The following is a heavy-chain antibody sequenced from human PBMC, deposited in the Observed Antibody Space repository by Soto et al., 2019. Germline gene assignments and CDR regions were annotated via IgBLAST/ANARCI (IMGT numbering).Heavy chain of an antibody. CDR3: ARAGTGGYFDY. CDR1: GFTFSIYS. J-gene: IGHJ4*02. D-gene: IGHD1-1*01. CDR2: ISSSSSYI. Sequence: GGSLRLSCASSGFTFSIYSMNWVRQAPGKGLEWVSSISSSSSYIYYADSVKGRFTISRDNAKNSLYVQMNSLRAEDTAVYYWARAGTGGYFDYWGQGTLVTVSS. V-gene: IGHV3-21*01.